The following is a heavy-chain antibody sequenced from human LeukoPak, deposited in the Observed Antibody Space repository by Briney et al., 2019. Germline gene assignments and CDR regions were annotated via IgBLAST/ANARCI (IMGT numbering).Heavy chain of an antibody. V-gene: IGHV1-2*02. D-gene: IGHD6-13*01. Sequence: ASVKVSCKASGYTFTGYYMHWVRQAPGQGLEWMGWINPNSGDTNYAQKFQGRVTMTRDTSISTAYMELSRLRSDDTAVYYCARDLLRIAAAGRTFDYWGQGTLVTVSS. CDR2: INPNSGDT. CDR3: ARDLLRIAAAGRTFDY. J-gene: IGHJ4*02. CDR1: GYTFTGYY.